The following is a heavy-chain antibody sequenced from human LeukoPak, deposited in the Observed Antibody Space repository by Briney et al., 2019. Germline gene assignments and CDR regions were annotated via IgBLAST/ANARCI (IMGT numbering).Heavy chain of an antibody. V-gene: IGHV3-48*03. J-gene: IGHJ5*02. CDR1: GFTFSSYE. Sequence: PGGSLRLSCAASGFTFSSYEMNWVRQAPGKGLEWVSYISSSGSTIYYADSAKGRFTISRDNAKNSLYLQMNSLRAEDTAVYYCARDPPMVRGVIMENWFDPWGQGTLVTVSS. CDR2: ISSSGSTI. D-gene: IGHD3-10*01. CDR3: ARDPPMVRGVIMENWFDP.